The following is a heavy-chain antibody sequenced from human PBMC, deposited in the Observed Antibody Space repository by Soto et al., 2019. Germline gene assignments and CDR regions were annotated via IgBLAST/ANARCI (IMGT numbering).Heavy chain of an antibody. Sequence: LSLTCTVSGVSIHNSHSFWAWIRQPPGKGLQFIASVYHNGGAHYNSSLKSRVTISVDTANNQVSLRMRSLTAADTAFYYCGRVVEGATRHTDPDSWGQGILVTVSS. CDR2: VYHNGGA. CDR3: GRVVEGATRHTDPDS. J-gene: IGHJ5*01. D-gene: IGHD2-21*01. CDR1: GVSIHNSHSF. V-gene: IGHV4-39*01.